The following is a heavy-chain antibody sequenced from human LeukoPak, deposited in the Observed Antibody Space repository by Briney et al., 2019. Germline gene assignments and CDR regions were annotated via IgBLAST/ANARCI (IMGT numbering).Heavy chain of an antibody. CDR1: GGSISSSSYY. J-gene: IGHJ6*03. CDR3: ARERRPYYYDSSGYSDYYYMDV. CDR2: IYYSGST. V-gene: IGHV4-61*01. Sequence: SETLSLTCTVSGGSISSSSYYWSWIRQPPGKGLEWIGYIYYSGSTNYNPSLKSRVTISVDTSKNQFSLKLSSVTAADTAVYYCARERRPYYYDSSGYSDYYYMDVWGRGTTVTISS. D-gene: IGHD3-22*01.